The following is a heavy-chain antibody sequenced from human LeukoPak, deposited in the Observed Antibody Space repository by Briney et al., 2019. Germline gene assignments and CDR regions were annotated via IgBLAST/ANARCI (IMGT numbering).Heavy chain of an antibody. Sequence: GGSLRLSCAASGFTFSSYAMHWVRQAPGKGLEWVAFIRYDGSNKYYADSVKGRFTISRDNSKNTLYLQMNSLRAEDTAVYYCAKGPRSGGGNSAGNAFDIWGQGTMVTVSS. CDR3: AKGPRSGGGNSAGNAFDI. CDR2: IRYDGSNK. V-gene: IGHV3-30*02. CDR1: GFTFSSYA. J-gene: IGHJ3*02. D-gene: IGHD4-23*01.